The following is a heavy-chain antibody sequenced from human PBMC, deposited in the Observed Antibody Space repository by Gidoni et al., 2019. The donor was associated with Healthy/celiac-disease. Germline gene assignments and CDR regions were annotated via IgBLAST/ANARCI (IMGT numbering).Heavy chain of an antibody. CDR3: AKDIAQQQLTLYYYYGMDV. CDR2: ISGSGGSK. Sequence: EVQLLESGGGLVQPGGSLRLSCAASGFTFSSYAMSWVRKAPGEGLEWVSAISGSGGSKYYADAVKGRFTISRDNSKNTLYLQMNSLRAEDTAVYYCAKDIAQQQLTLYYYYGMDVWGQGTTVTVSS. J-gene: IGHJ6*02. D-gene: IGHD6-13*01. CDR1: GFTFSSYA. V-gene: IGHV3-23*01.